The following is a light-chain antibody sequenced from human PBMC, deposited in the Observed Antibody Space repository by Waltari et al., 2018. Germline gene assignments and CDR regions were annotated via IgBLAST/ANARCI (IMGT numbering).Light chain of an antibody. CDR1: QSVGSNY. CDR3: QQYGTSSS. CDR2: GAS. J-gene: IGKJ5*01. V-gene: IGKV3-20*01. Sequence: EIVLTQSPDTLSLSPGERATLSCRASQSVGSNYLVWYQQKPGQAPRLLIYGASSRATGIPDRFTGSGSGTDFTLTISRLEPEDFAVYYCQQYGTSSSFGQGTRLEIK.